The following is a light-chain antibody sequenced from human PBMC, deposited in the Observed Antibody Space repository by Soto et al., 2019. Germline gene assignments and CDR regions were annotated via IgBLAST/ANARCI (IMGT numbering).Light chain of an antibody. CDR2: WAS. J-gene: IGKJ2*01. V-gene: IGKV4-1*01. CDR3: QQYYSSVT. Sequence: DIVMTQSPDSLTVSLGERATINCKSSQTVFHSSYNKDFVAWYQQKPGQPPKLLFYWASTRESGVPARFSGGGSGTDFFLTISSLQPEEVAVYYCQQYYSSVTFGQGTKLEIK. CDR1: QTVFHSSYNKDF.